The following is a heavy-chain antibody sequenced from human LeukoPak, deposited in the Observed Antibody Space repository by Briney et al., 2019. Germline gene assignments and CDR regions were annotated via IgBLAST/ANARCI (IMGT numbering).Heavy chain of an antibody. CDR3: ARERVVYSYGSRVDY. D-gene: IGHD5-18*01. CDR2: ISYDGSNK. V-gene: IGHV3-30-3*01. CDR1: GFTFSSYA. J-gene: IGHJ4*02. Sequence: GSLRLSCAASGFTFSSYAMHWVRQAPGKGLEWVAVISYDGSNKYYADSVKGRFTISRDNSKNTLYLQMNSLRAEDTAVYYCARERVVYSYGSRVDYWGQGTLVTVSS.